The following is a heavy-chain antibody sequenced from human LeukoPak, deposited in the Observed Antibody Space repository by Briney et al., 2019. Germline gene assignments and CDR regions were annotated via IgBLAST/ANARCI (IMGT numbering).Heavy chain of an antibody. J-gene: IGHJ4*02. CDR1: GGSTSGHY. Sequence: LSLTCTVSGGSTSGHYWSWIRQPPGEGLEWVALISYDGNNEWYADSVKGRFTVSRDNSKNTLYLQMNSLRAEDTAVYYCAKERWGTTPFDYWGQGTLVTVSS. D-gene: IGHD1-7*01. CDR3: AKERWGTTPFDY. V-gene: IGHV3-30*18. CDR2: ISYDGNNE.